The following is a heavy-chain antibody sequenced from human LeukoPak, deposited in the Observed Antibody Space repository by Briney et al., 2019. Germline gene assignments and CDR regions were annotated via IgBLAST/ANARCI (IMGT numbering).Heavy chain of an antibody. CDR1: GFSLSTSGVG. Sequence: SGPTLVKPTHTLTLTCTFSGFSLSTSGVGVGWIRQPPGKALEWLALIYWDDDKRYSPSLKSRLTITKDTSKNQVVLTMTNMDPVDTATYYCAHSLRGYCSGGSCYWTHDAFDIWGQGTMVTVSS. V-gene: IGHV2-5*02. J-gene: IGHJ3*02. CDR3: AHSLRGYCSGGSCYWTHDAFDI. CDR2: IYWDDDK. D-gene: IGHD2-15*01.